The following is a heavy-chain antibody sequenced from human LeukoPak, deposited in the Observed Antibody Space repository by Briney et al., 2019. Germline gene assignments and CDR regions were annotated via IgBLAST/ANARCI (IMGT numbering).Heavy chain of an antibody. V-gene: IGHV3-23*01. CDR3: ARDLDDYNSLPPVFQY. D-gene: IGHD5-24*01. Sequence: GGSLRLSCAASGFTISSYYMAWVRQAPGKGLEWVSAISDSGGGTYYADSVKGRFTISRDNSKNTLYLQMNSLRGEDTAVYYCARDLDDYNSLPPVFQYWGQGTLVTVSS. J-gene: IGHJ1*01. CDR1: GFTISSYY. CDR2: ISDSGGGT.